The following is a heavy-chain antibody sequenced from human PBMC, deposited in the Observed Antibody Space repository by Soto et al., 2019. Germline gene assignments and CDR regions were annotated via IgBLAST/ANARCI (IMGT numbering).Heavy chain of an antibody. CDR3: AGDNTGDYVIDY. D-gene: IGHD4-17*01. CDR2: VYYTGNT. Sequence: SETLSRTGTVSGGSISTSSWNWIRQAPGKGLEWIGCVYYTGNTNYNPSLKSRVTMSLDTSKNQFSLKLSSVTAADTAVYYCAGDNTGDYVIDYGGQGTLVTVSS. J-gene: IGHJ4*02. CDR1: GGSISTSS. V-gene: IGHV4-59*12.